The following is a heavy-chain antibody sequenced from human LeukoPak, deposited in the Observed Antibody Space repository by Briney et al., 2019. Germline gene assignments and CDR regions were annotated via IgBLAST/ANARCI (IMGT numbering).Heavy chain of an antibody. CDR1: GHTFTRFT. J-gene: IGHJ4*02. V-gene: IGHV7-4-1*02. CDR3: ARELGPYYRSLDY. CDR2: INTNTGNP. D-gene: IGHD1-26*01. Sequence: ASVKVSCTASGHTFTRFTMNWVRQAPGQGLEWLGWINTNTGNPTYAQGFTGRLIMSLDTSVSTAYLQISDLQAEDTAVYYCARELGPYYRSLDYWGQGTLVTVSS.